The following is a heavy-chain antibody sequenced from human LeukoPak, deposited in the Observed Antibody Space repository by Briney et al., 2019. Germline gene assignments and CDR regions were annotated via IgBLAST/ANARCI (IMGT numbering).Heavy chain of an antibody. J-gene: IGHJ4*02. Sequence: GGSLRLSCAASGFTFSSYWMNWARQAPGKGLEWVASINHNGNVNYYVDSVKGRFTISRDNAKNSLYLQMSNLRAEDTAVYYCTSPPGHYGSGPSDYWGQGTLVTVSS. D-gene: IGHD3-10*01. CDR3: TSPPGHYGSGPSDY. CDR2: INHNGNVN. V-gene: IGHV3-7*03. CDR1: GFTFSSYW.